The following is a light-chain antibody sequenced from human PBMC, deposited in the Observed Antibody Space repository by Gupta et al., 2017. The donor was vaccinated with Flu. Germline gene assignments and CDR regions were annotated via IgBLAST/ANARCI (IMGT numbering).Light chain of an antibody. Sequence: LVLPQSPATLSLSPVDRATLSCRASQSVSSYLAWYQQKPSQAPRLLIYDASNRATGIQARFSGSGSGKDCKLTISSLEPEEFAVEDCMQRRNWPLTCGGGTKVEIK. CDR3: MQRRNWPLT. J-gene: IGKJ4*01. CDR1: QSVSSY. CDR2: DAS. V-gene: IGKV3-11*01.